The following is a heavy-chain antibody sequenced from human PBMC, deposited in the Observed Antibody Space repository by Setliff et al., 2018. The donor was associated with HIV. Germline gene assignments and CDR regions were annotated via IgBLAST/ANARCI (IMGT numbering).Heavy chain of an antibody. J-gene: IGHJ4*02. CDR3: ARARGPPLPVLDF. D-gene: IGHD3-10*01. CDR2: IYHSGST. Sequence: SETLSLTCAVSGGSISSSNWWSWVRQPPGKGLEWIGEIYHSGSTNYNPSLKSRVTISLDRSKTQFSLKLSSVTAADTAVYYCARARGPPLPVLDFWGPGTLVTVSS. CDR1: GGSISSSNW. V-gene: IGHV4-4*02.